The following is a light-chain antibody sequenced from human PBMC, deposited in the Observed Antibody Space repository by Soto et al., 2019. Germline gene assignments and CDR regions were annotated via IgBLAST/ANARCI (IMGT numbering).Light chain of an antibody. J-gene: IGLJ2*01. CDR1: SSNIGSNT. CDR3: AVWDDSLNGPV. V-gene: IGLV1-44*01. Sequence: QSVLTQPPSASGTPGQSVTISCSGSSSNIGSNTVNWYQQLPGTAPKLLIYSNNQRPSGVPDRFSGSKSGTSASLAISGLQSEDEADYYCAVWDDSLNGPVFGGGTKVTVL. CDR2: SNN.